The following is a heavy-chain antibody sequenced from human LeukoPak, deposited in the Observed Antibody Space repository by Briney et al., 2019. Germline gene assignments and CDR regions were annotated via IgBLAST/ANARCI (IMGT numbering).Heavy chain of an antibody. Sequence: SETLSLTCTVSGYSISSGYFWGWIRQSPGKGLEWIASMFHSGGTYYNPSLKSRVTMSVDTSKNQFSLRLSSVTAADTAVYYCARGEYNYGGHNWFDPWGQGTLVTVSS. CDR1: GYSISSGYF. CDR3: ARGEYNYGGHNWFDP. J-gene: IGHJ5*02. CDR2: MFHSGGT. V-gene: IGHV4-38-2*02. D-gene: IGHD5-18*01.